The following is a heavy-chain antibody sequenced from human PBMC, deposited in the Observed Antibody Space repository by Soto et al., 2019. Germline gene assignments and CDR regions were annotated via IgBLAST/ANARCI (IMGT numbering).Heavy chain of an antibody. CDR2: ITNKENGEAT. CDR3: TPGRFGSNEWSFDY. CDR1: GFSFPNAW. D-gene: IGHD2-8*01. J-gene: IGHJ4*02. Sequence: EVQLVESGGGLVEPGGSLRLSCAASGFSFPNAWMTWVRQAPGKGLAWVGRITNKENGEATKYAAPVMARFTISRDYAENILYLEMDSQQTEVTVVYYCTPGRFGSNEWSFDYWGQGTLVTVSS. V-gene: IGHV3-15*06.